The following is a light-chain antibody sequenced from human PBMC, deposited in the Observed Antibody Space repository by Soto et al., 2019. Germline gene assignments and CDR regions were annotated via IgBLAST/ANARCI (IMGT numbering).Light chain of an antibody. J-gene: IGKJ5*01. V-gene: IGKV1-39*01. CDR3: QQSYSTPIT. CDR1: QSISSW. Sequence: IQVTNSAFAVSASERDRVTITCRASQSISSWLAWYQQKPGKAPKLLIYAASSLQSGVPPRFSGSGSGTDFTLTISSLQPEDFATYYCQQSYSTPITFGQGTRLEIK. CDR2: AAS.